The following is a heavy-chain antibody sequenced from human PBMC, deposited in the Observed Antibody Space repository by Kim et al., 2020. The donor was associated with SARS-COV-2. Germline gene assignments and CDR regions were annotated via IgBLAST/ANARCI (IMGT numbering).Heavy chain of an antibody. J-gene: IGHJ4*02. CDR3: ARVDDSSSWYYFDY. V-gene: IGHV3-53*01. Sequence: GGSLRLSCAASGFTVSSNYMSWVRQAPGKGLEWVSVIYSGGSTYYADSVKGRFTISRDNSKNTLYLQMNSLRAEDTAVYYCARVDDSSSWYYFDYWGQGTLVTVSS. D-gene: IGHD6-13*01. CDR2: IYSGGST. CDR1: GFTVSSNY.